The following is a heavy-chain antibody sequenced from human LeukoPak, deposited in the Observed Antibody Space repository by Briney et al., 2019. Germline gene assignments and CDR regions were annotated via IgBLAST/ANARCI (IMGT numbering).Heavy chain of an antibody. Sequence: GGPLRLSCAASGFTFGSYAMYWVRQPPGKGLEWVSGIIGSGGSTFYADSVKGRFTISRDNSENTVYLQMNSLRADDTAVYYCAKTTAGYSSGRHPGRPVDYWGQGTLVTVSS. CDR3: AKTTAGYSSGRHPGRPVDY. D-gene: IGHD6-19*01. CDR2: IIGSGGST. V-gene: IGHV3-23*01. CDR1: GFTFGSYA. J-gene: IGHJ4*02.